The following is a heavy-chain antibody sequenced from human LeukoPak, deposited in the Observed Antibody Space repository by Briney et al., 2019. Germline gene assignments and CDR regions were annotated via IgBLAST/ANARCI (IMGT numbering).Heavy chain of an antibody. J-gene: IGHJ5*02. CDR2: IYYSGST. D-gene: IGHD2-2*01. V-gene: IGHV4-39*01. CDR3: ARGYGVVVPAARGGYNWFDP. CDR1: GGSISSSSYY. Sequence: PSETLSLTCTVSGGSISSSSYYWGWIRQPPGKGLEWIGSIYYSGSTYYNPSLKSRVTISVDTSKNQFSLKLSSVTAADTAVYYCARGYGVVVPAARGGYNWFDPWGQGTLVTVSS.